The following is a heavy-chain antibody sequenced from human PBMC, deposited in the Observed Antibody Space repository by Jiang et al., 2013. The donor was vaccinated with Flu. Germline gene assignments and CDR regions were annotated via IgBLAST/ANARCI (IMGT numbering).Heavy chain of an antibody. CDR1: GASITSHY. CDR2: IWPSGTT. J-gene: IGHJ6*02. D-gene: IGHD2-21*02. V-gene: IGHV4-4*07. Sequence: PGLVKPSETLSLTCTVSGASITSHYWHWIRQPAGKGLEWIGRIWPSGTTNYNPSLKSRVTISIDASTNQFSLKLISVTAPDTAVYYCARSYCGGDCYSMFGYSYYGMDVWGQGTTVTVSS. CDR3: ARSYCGGDCYSMFGYSYYGMDV.